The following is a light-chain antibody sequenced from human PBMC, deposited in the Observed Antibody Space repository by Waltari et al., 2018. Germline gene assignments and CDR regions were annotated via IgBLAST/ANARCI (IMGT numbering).Light chain of an antibody. J-gene: IGLJ3*02. Sequence: QSMLTQPPSVSGAPGQRVTISCTGSSSNIGAGHDVHWYQVFPGTGPKLLIYGNNNPPAGVPDLVSGSKSGTSASLTITGLQAEDEADYYCHSFDTSLSDGVVFGGGTKVTVL. CDR2: GNN. CDR1: SSNIGAGHD. V-gene: IGLV1-40*01. CDR3: HSFDTSLSDGVV.